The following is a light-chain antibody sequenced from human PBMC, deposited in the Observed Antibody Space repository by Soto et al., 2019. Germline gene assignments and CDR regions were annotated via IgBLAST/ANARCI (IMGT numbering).Light chain of an antibody. V-gene: IGKV1-39*01. CDR3: QQSYSTPFT. CDR2: AAS. Sequence: DIQMTQSPSSLSASVGDRVTITCRASQSISSYLNWYQQKPGKAPKLLIYAASSLPSGVPSRFRGSGSGTDFTLTISSLQPEDFATYYCQQSYSTPFTFGPGTKVDIK. CDR1: QSISSY. J-gene: IGKJ3*01.